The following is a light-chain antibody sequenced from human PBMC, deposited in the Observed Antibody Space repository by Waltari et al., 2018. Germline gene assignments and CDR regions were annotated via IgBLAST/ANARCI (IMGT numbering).Light chain of an antibody. CDR3: QQYGRSPGT. J-gene: IGKJ1*01. CDR1: QSVSSSY. V-gene: IGKV3-20*01. Sequence: ENVLTQSPGTLSLSPGERATLSCRASQSVSSSYLAWYQQKPGQAPRLLIYGASRRATGIPDRFSGSGSGTDFTLTISRLEPEDFAVYYCQQYGRSPGTFGQGTKVEIK. CDR2: GAS.